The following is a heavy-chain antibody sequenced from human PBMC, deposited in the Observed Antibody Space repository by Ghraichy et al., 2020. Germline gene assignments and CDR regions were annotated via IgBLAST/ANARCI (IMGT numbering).Heavy chain of an antibody. CDR2: ISSSGSTI. CDR1: GFTFSDYY. V-gene: IGHV3-11*01. J-gene: IGHJ4*02. CDR3: AREHFRGYSYGLWRNYFDY. D-gene: IGHD5-18*01. Sequence: GGSLRLSCAASGFTFSDYYMSWIRQAPGKGLEWVSYISSSGSTIYYADSVKGRFTISRDNAKNSLYLQMNSLRAEDTAVYYCAREHFRGYSYGLWRNYFDYWGQGTLVTVSS.